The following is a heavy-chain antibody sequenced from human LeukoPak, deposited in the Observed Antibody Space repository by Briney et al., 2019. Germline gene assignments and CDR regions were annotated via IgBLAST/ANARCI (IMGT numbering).Heavy chain of an antibody. Sequence: GESLKISCKGSGYRFTNYWIGWVRQKPGKGLEWMGIIYPGDSDTRYSPSFQGQVTISADKSISTAYLQWSSLKASDTAMYYCARLGYDILTGYYNWFDPWGQGTLVTVSS. D-gene: IGHD3-9*01. CDR2: IYPGDSDT. V-gene: IGHV5-51*01. J-gene: IGHJ5*02. CDR3: ARLGYDILTGYYNWFDP. CDR1: GYRFTNYW.